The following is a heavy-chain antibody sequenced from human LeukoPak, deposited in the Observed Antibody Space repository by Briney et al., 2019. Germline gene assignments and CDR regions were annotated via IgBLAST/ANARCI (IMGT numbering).Heavy chain of an antibody. CDR1: GFTFSSYA. CDR3: ARDNREQQLVPPTFDY. J-gene: IGHJ4*02. D-gene: IGHD6-13*01. CDR2: ISYDGSNK. V-gene: IGHV3-30-3*01. Sequence: GGSLRLSCAASGFTFSSYAMHWVRQAPGKGLEWVAVISYDGSNKYYADSVKGRFTISRDNSKNTLYLQMNSLRAEDMAVYYCARDNREQQLVPPTFDYWGQGTLVTVSS.